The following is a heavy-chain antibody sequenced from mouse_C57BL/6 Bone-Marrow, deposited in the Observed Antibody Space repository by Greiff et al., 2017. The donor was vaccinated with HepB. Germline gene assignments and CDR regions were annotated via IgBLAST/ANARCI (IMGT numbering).Heavy chain of an antibody. J-gene: IGHJ2*01. CDR1: GYTFTSYW. CDR3: ARDYGYPFDY. Sequence: VQLQESGPELMMPGASVKLSCKASGYTFTSYWMHWVKQRPGQGLEWIGEIDPSDSYTNYNQKFKGKSTLTVDKSSSTAYMQLSSLTSEDSADYYCARDYGYPFDYWGQGTTLTVSS. D-gene: IGHD2-2*01. V-gene: IGHV1-69*01. CDR2: IDPSDSYT.